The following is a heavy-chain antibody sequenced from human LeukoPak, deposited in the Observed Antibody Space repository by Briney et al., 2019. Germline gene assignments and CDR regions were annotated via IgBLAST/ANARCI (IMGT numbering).Heavy chain of an antibody. CDR1: GFTFSSYA. D-gene: IGHD3-9*01. J-gene: IGHJ4*02. Sequence: GGSLRLSCAASGFTFSSYAMSWVRQAPGKGLGWVSAITGGGSGIYYADSMKSRFTISRDNSKNTLYLQINGLRAEDTAVYYCAKWGDYDVLTGYYVSDYWGQGTLVTVSS. CDR2: ITGGGSGI. CDR3: AKWGDYDVLTGYYVSDY. V-gene: IGHV3-23*01.